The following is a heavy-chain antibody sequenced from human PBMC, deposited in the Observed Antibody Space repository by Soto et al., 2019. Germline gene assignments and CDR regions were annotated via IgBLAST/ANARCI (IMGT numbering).Heavy chain of an antibody. D-gene: IGHD4-17*01. CDR1: GFNFRNFD. CDR2: VSGSSSYI. CDR3: ARDLRAHYGP. Sequence: GGSLRLSCEGSGFNFRNFDMIWVRQAPGKGLEWVSSVSGSSSYIYYADSVKGRFTVSRDNANNLVFLQMNGLRPEDTAMYYCARDLRAHYGPWGQGTMVTVSS. J-gene: IGHJ5*02. V-gene: IGHV3-21*06.